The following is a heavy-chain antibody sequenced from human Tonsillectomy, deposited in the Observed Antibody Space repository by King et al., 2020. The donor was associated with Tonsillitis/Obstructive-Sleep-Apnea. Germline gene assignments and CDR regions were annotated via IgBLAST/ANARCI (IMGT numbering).Heavy chain of an antibody. J-gene: IGHJ6*02. Sequence: QLQESGPGLVKPSQTLSLTCTVSGGSICSGGYYWSWIRQHPGKGLEWIGYIYYSGSTYYNPSLKSRVTISVDTSKNQFSLKLSSVTAADTAVYYCARDGGGSTSFYGMDVWGQGTTVTVSS. CDR1: GGSICSGGYY. CDR3: ARDGGGSTSFYGMDV. V-gene: IGHV4-31*03. D-gene: IGHD2-2*01. CDR2: IYYSGST.